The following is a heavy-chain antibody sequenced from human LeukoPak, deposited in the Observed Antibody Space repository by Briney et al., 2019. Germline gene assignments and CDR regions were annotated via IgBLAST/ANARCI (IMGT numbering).Heavy chain of an antibody. CDR2: ISYDGSNK. CDR1: GFTFSSYG. Sequence: GGSLRLSCAASGFTFSSYGMHWVRQAPGKGLEWVAVISYDGSNKYYADSVKGRFTISRDNSKNTLYLQMNSLRAEDTAVYYCAKGDGSGSCYRNWLDPWGQGTLVTVSS. V-gene: IGHV3-30*18. CDR3: AKGDGSGSCYRNWLDP. J-gene: IGHJ5*02. D-gene: IGHD3-10*01.